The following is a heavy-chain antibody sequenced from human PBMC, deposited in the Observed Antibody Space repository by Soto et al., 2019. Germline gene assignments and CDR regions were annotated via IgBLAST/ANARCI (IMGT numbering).Heavy chain of an antibody. CDR3: ARQEPSAGTYDY. Sequence: SETLSLTCTVSGGSISSSSYYWGWIRQPPGKGLEWIGSIYYSGSTYYNPSLKSRVTISVDTSKNQFSLKLSSVTAADTAVYYCARQEPSAGTYDYRGQGTLVTVYS. J-gene: IGHJ4*02. CDR1: GGSISSSSYY. CDR2: IYYSGST. V-gene: IGHV4-39*01. D-gene: IGHD1-26*01.